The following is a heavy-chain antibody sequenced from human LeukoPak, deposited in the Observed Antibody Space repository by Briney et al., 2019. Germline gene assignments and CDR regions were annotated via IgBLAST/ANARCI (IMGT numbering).Heavy chain of an antibody. CDR3: AKDTYYYDSSGYYGFDY. J-gene: IGHJ4*02. CDR1: GFAFSSFS. CDR2: INSRSHTI. D-gene: IGHD3-22*01. V-gene: IGHV3-48*01. Sequence: GGSLRLSCAASGFAFSSFSMNWVRQAPGKGLEWVSYINSRSHTIYYADSVKGRFSISRDNVKNSLYLQMSSLRVEDTAVYYCAKDTYYYDSSGYYGFDYWGQGTLVTVSS.